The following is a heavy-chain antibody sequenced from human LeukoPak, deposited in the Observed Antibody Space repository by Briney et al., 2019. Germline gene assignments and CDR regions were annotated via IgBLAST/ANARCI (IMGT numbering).Heavy chain of an antibody. CDR1: GYTFTGHC. CDR2: INPDSGGT. CDR3: ARDPRIKAAGDDNWFDP. D-gene: IGHD6-13*01. J-gene: IGHJ5*02. V-gene: IGHV1-2*02. Sequence: ASVKVSCKASGYTFTGHCMHWVRQAPGQGLEWMGWINPDSGGTDYAQKFQGRVTMTRDTSITTAYMELSRLTSDDTAVYFCARDPRIKAAGDDNWFDPWGQGTLVSVSS.